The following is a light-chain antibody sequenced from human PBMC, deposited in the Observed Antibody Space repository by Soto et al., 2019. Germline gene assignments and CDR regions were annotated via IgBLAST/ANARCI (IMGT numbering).Light chain of an antibody. Sequence: EIVMTQSPATLSVSPGDRATLSCRASQSVSGNLAWYQQKPGQAPRLLIYGASTMATGIPARFSGSGSGTEFTLTISSLQSEDFAVYYCQQYNNWTPYTFGQGTKLEIK. CDR3: QQYNNWTPYT. CDR1: QSVSGN. V-gene: IGKV3-15*01. J-gene: IGKJ2*01. CDR2: GAS.